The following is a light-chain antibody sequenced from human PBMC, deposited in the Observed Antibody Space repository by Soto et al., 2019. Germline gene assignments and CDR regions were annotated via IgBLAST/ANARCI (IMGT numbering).Light chain of an antibody. Sequence: QSVLTQPPSASGSPGQSVTISCTGTSSDVGGYNYVSWYQQHPGKAPKLMIYGVSKRPSGVPDRFSGSKSGNTASLTVSGLQAEDEADYYCSSYAGSNRVFGGGTKLTFL. V-gene: IGLV2-8*01. CDR2: GVS. J-gene: IGLJ2*01. CDR3: SSYAGSNRV. CDR1: SSDVGGYNY.